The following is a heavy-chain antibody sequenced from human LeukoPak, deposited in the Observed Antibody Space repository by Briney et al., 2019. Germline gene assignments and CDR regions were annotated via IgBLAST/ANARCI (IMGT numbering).Heavy chain of an antibody. V-gene: IGHV4-4*07. D-gene: IGHD2-15*01. CDR3: ARPQCSGGSCYGDAFDI. Sequence: SETLSLTCTVSGGSISSYYWSWIRQPAGKGLEWIGRIYTSGSTNYNPSLKSRVTMSVDTSKNQFSLKLSSVTAADTALYYCARPQCSGGSCYGDAFDIWGQGTMVTVSP. J-gene: IGHJ3*02. CDR1: GGSISSYY. CDR2: IYTSGST.